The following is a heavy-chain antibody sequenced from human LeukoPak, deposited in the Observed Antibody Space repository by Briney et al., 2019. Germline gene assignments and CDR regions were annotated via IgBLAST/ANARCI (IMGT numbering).Heavy chain of an antibody. D-gene: IGHD6-6*01. Sequence: PGGSLSLSCAASGFTFSSYSMNWVRQAPGKGLEWVSYISETSSYIYYAQSVRGRFTISRDNAKNSLYLQLNSLRVEDTAVYYCARDDAPTARASGMDVWGKGPRSSSPQ. CDR1: GFTFSSYS. CDR2: ISETSSYI. V-gene: IGHV3-21*06. J-gene: IGHJ6*04. CDR3: ARDDAPTARASGMDV.